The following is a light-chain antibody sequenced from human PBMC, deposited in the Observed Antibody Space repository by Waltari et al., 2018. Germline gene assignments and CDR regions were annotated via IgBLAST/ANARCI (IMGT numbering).Light chain of an antibody. CDR3: AAWDDSLSVWV. J-gene: IGLJ3*02. CDR1: RSNIGNNY. V-gene: IGLV1-47*01. CDR2: RIY. Sequence: QSVLTQPPSASGTPGKRVTISCSGGRSNIGNNYVFWYQQFPGTAPKLLIYRIYQRPSGVPDRFSGSKSGTSASLAISGLRSEDEADYYCAAWDDSLSVWVFGGGTKLTVL.